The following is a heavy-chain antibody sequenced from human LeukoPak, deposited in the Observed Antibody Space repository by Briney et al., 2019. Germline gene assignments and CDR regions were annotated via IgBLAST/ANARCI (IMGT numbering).Heavy chain of an antibody. D-gene: IGHD1-26*01. CDR3: ARHPAGDSGRFDY. CDR1: GGSISSNRYY. J-gene: IGHJ4*02. V-gene: IGHV4-39*01. Sequence: SDTLPLTCSVSGGSISSNRYYWDWVRQSPRKGLEWIGNVYYSGSSFYNPSLRSRVTISIDTSKSQFSLKLSSLTAADTAVYYCARHPAGDSGRFDYWGQGTLVTVAS. CDR2: VYYSGSS.